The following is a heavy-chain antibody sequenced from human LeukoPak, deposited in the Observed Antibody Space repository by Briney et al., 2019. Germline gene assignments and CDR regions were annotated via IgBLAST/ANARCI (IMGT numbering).Heavy chain of an antibody. CDR2: ISSSRSTI. CDR1: GLTISSYS. D-gene: IGHD3-22*01. V-gene: IGHV3-48*01. J-gene: IGHJ2*01. Sequence: GGSLRLSCAASGLTISSYSMNWVRQAPGKGLQWVSYISSSRSTIYYADSVKGRFTISRDNAKNSLYLQMNSLRAEDTAVYYCARNYPIFRTYDSSGYFDLWGRGTLVTVSS. CDR3: ARNYPIFRTYDSSGYFDL.